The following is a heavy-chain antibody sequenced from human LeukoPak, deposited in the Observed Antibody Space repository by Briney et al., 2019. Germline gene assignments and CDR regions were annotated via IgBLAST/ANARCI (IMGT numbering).Heavy chain of an antibody. Sequence: GGSLRLSCAASGFTFSSFEMKWVRQAPGKGLEWVSYISSGGSTIYYADSVKGRFTISRDNAKNSLYLQMNSLRAEDTAVYYCARARGYFDYFDYWGQGTLVTVSS. D-gene: IGHD3-22*01. J-gene: IGHJ4*02. CDR2: ISSGGSTI. V-gene: IGHV3-48*03. CDR1: GFTFSSFE. CDR3: ARARGYFDYFDY.